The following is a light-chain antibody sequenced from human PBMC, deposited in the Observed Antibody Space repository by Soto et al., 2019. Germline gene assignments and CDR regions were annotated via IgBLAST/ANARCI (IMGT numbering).Light chain of an antibody. J-gene: IGKJ4*01. CDR3: QQYENLPS. CDR1: QDISNY. CDR2: DAS. V-gene: IGKV1-33*01. Sequence: IPLTPSPCPLSSSLGGQGTHTCQASQDISNYLNWHQQKPGKAPKALIHDASNLATGVPSRFSGSGSGTDFTFTINSLQPEDIGTYYCQQYENLPSFGGGTKVDIK.